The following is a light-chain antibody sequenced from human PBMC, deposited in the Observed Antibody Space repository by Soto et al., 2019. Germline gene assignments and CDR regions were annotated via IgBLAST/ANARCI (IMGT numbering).Light chain of an antibody. CDR3: QAYDYSLTASV. J-gene: IGLJ3*02. V-gene: IGLV2-23*01. Sequence: QSVLTQPASVSGSPGQSITISCTGTSSDVGSYDLISWYQQHPGKVPKVLIFEASKRPSGVSNRFSGSKSGNTASLTISGLQAEDEADYYCQAYDYSLTASVFGGGTKLTVL. CDR2: EAS. CDR1: SSDVGSYDL.